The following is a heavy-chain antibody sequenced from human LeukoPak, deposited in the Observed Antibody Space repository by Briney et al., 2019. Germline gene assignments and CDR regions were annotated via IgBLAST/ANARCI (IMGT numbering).Heavy chain of an antibody. D-gene: IGHD1-26*01. J-gene: IGHJ4*02. V-gene: IGHV3-30*02. CDR1: GFAFSSYG. CDR2: IRYDGSNK. CDR3: AKGFQWGSRGVVDY. Sequence: PGGSLRLSCAASGFAFSSYGMHWVRQAPGKGLEWVAFIRYDGSNKYYADSVKGRFTISRDNSKNTLYLQMNSLRAEDTAVYYCAKGFQWGSRGVVDYWGQGTLVTVSS.